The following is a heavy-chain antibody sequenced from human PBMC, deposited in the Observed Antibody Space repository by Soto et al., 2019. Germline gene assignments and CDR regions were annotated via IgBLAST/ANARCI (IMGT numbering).Heavy chain of an antibody. J-gene: IGHJ5*02. CDR1: GYTFTSYG. D-gene: IGHD2-2*01. CDR2: ISAYNGNT. V-gene: IGHV1-18*01. CDR3: ARSASMPQSDNWFDP. Sequence: QVQLVQSGAEVKKPGASVKVSCKASGYTFTSYGISWVRQAPGQGLEWMGWISAYNGNTNYAQKLQGRDTMTTDTSTSTAYMELRSLRSDDTAVYYCARSASMPQSDNWFDPWGQGTLVTVSS.